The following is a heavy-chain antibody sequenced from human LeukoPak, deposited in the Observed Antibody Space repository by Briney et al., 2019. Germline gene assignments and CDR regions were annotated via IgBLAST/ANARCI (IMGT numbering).Heavy chain of an antibody. CDR1: GGSMSGYY. CDR2: IHSTGSP. CDR3: ARRRGGFGEGEFIY. V-gene: IGHV4-4*09. D-gene: IGHD3-16*01. J-gene: IGHJ4*02. Sequence: SESLSHTCNVSGGSMSGYYWAWIRQPPGKGLEWIGHIHSTGSPTYNPSLKSRVTMSIDTSKNQFSLSLSSATAADTAFYYCARRRGGFGEGEFIYWGQGTLVTVSS.